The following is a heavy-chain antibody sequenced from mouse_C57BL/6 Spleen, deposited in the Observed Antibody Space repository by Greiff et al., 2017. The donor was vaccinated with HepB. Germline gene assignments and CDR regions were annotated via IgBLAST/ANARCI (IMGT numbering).Heavy chain of an antibody. J-gene: IGHJ2*01. D-gene: IGHD1-1*01. CDR2: IDPETGGT. CDR3: TITTVVGRGY. V-gene: IGHV1-15*01. CDR1: GYTFTDYE. Sequence: VKLQESGAELVRPGASVTLSCKASGYTFTDYEMHWVKQTPVHGLEWIGAIDPETGGTAYNQKFKGKAILTADKSSSTAYMELRSLTSEDSAVYYCTITTVVGRGYWGQGTTLTVSS.